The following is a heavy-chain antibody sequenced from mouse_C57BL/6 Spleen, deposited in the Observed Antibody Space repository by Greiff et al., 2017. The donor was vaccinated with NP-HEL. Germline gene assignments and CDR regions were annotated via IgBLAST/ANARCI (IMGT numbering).Heavy chain of an antibody. Sequence: DVMLVESGEGLVKPGGSLKLSCAASGFTFSSYAMSWVRQTPEKRLEWVAYISSGGDYIYYADTVKGRFTISRDNARNTLYLQMSSLKSEDTAMYYCTRPSSGYVPYAMDYWGQGTSVTVSS. D-gene: IGHD3-2*02. CDR2: ISSGGDYI. CDR3: TRPSSGYVPYAMDY. CDR1: GFTFSSYA. J-gene: IGHJ4*01. V-gene: IGHV5-9-1*02.